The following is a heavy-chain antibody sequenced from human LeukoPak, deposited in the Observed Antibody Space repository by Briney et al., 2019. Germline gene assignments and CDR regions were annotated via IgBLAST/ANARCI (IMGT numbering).Heavy chain of an antibody. CDR2: IGYDGTNK. V-gene: IGHV3-33*06. J-gene: IGHJ4*02. CDR3: AKRGSAWDFDY. CDR1: GFTFSSYG. Sequence: GRSLRLSCTASGFTFSSYGMHWVRQAPGKGLEWVSAIGYDGTNKYYADSVKGRFTISRDNSKNTLHLQMNSLRVEDTAVYYCAKRGSAWDFDYWGQGTLVTVSS. D-gene: IGHD6-25*01.